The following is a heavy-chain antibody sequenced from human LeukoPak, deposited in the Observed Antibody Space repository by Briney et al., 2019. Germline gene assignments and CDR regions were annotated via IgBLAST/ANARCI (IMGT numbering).Heavy chain of an antibody. CDR2: IYYGGST. Sequence: SETLSLTCTVSGGSISSSTYYWGWIRQPPGKGLEWIGHIYYGGSTYYNPSLKSRVTISVDTSKIQFSLKLSSVTAADTAVYYCARLALQEVGATQTYYLDYWGQGTLVTVSS. CDR3: ARLALQEVGATQTYYLDY. J-gene: IGHJ4*02. V-gene: IGHV4-39*07. CDR1: GGSISSSTYY. D-gene: IGHD1-26*01.